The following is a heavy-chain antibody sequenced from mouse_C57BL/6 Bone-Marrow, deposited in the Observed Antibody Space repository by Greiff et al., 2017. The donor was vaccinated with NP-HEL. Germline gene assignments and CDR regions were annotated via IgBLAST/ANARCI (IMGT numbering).Heavy chain of an antibody. J-gene: IGHJ2*01. CDR2: IDPENGDT. CDR3: TTDYSNPYYFDD. CDR1: GFNIKDDY. V-gene: IGHV14-4*01. D-gene: IGHD2-5*01. Sequence: EVQLQQSGAELVRPGASVKLSCTASGFNIKDDYMHWVKQRPEQGLEWIGWIDPENGDTEYASKFQGKATITADTSSNTAYLQLSSLTSEDTAVYYCTTDYSNPYYFDDWGQGTTLTVSS.